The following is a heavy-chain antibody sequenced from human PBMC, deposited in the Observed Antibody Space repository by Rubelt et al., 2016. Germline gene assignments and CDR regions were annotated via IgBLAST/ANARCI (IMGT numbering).Heavy chain of an antibody. CDR1: GYTFTSYA. CDR2: INTNTGNP. D-gene: IGHD4-11*01. V-gene: IGHV7-4-1*04. Sequence: QVQLVQSGSELKKPGASVKVSCKASGYTFTSYAMNWVRQAPGQGLEWMGWINTNTGNPTYAQGFTGRFVFSLDTPVSMAYLQISSLKAEDTAGYYCARDWLDDYSNYVTLDAFDIWGQGTMVTVSS. J-gene: IGHJ3*02. CDR3: ARDWLDDYSNYVTLDAFDI.